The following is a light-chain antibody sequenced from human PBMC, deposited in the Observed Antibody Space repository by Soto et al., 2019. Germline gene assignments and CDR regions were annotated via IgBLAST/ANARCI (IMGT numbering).Light chain of an antibody. CDR2: DAS. J-gene: IGKJ2*01. Sequence: EIVLPPSPATLSLSPGERDTLSCRASQSVSSYLAWYQQKPGQAPRLLIYDASNRATGIPARFSGSGSGTDFTLPISSLEPEDFAVYYCQQRSNWPYTFGQGTKLEIK. CDR1: QSVSSY. CDR3: QQRSNWPYT. V-gene: IGKV3-11*01.